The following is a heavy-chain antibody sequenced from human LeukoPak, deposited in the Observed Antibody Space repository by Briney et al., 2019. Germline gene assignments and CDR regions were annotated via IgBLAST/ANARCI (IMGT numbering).Heavy chain of an antibody. J-gene: IGHJ4*02. D-gene: IGHD3-22*01. CDR1: GGSISSYY. CDR2: IYTSGGT. V-gene: IGHV4-4*07. Sequence: SETLSLTCTVSGGSISSYYWSWIRQPAGKGLEWIGRIYTSGGTNYNPSLKSRVTMSVDTSKNQFSLKLSSVTAADTAVYYCARAGHYYDSSGQYYFDYWGQGTLVTVSS. CDR3: ARAGHYYDSSGQYYFDY.